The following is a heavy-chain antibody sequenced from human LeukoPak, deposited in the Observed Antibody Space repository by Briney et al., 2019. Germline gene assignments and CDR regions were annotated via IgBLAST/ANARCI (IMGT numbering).Heavy chain of an antibody. J-gene: IGHJ4*02. V-gene: IGHV3-7*05. CDR3: ARDLLGITTRPSFDY. D-gene: IGHD6-6*01. CDR1: GFTFSSYW. CDR2: IKQDGSER. Sequence: GGSLRLSCAASGFTFSSYWMSWVRQAPGKELEWVGNIKQDGSERYYVFSVRGRFTISRDNAKNSLYLQMNSLRAEDTAVYHCARDLLGITTRPSFDYWGQGTLVTVPS.